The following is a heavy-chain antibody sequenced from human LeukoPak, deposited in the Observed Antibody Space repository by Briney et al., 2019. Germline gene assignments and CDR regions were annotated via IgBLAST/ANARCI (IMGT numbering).Heavy chain of an antibody. Sequence: GGSLRLSCAASGFTFSSYSMNWVRQAPGKGLEWVSSISSSSSYIYYADSVKGRFTISRDNAKNSLYLQMNSLRAEDTAVYYCARASRGAFSSGWYLYYFDYWGQGTLVTVSS. J-gene: IGHJ4*02. CDR3: ARASRGAFSSGWYLYYFDY. V-gene: IGHV3-21*01. CDR1: GFTFSSYS. CDR2: ISSSSSYI. D-gene: IGHD6-19*01.